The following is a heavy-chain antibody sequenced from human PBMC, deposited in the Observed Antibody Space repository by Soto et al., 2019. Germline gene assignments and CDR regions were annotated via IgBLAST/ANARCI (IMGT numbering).Heavy chain of an antibody. CDR3: AKDRRGSSGTCCRCFGMDV. V-gene: IGHV3-30*18. Sequence: QVQLMQSGGSVLQPGRSLRLSCAASGFTFSSYGMHWVHQAPGTGLEWVTIISNDGSIQYYGDSVKGRFTVSRDNSKNTLFLEMNSLTAEDTATYYCAKDRRGSSGTCCRCFGMDVWGQGTTVTVSS. J-gene: IGHJ6*02. CDR1: GFTFSSYG. CDR2: ISNDGSIQ. D-gene: IGHD3-22*01.